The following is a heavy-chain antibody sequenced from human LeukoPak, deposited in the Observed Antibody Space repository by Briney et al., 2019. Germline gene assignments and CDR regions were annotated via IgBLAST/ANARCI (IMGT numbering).Heavy chain of an antibody. V-gene: IGHV1-18*01. CDR3: ARDYRGYSYGYWYFDL. D-gene: IGHD5-18*01. Sequence: ASVKVSCKASGYTFTSYGISRVRQAPGQGLEWMGWISAYNGNTNYAQKLQGRVTMTTDTSTSTAYMELRSLRSDDTAVYYCARDYRGYSYGYWYFDLWGRGTLVTVSS. CDR1: GYTFTSYG. J-gene: IGHJ2*01. CDR2: ISAYNGNT.